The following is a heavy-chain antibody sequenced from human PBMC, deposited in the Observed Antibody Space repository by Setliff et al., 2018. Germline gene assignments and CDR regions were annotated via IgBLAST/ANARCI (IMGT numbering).Heavy chain of an antibody. Sequence: GESLKISCVASGFTFSSYSMNWVRQAPGKGLEWVASISSSSSYIYEAESVRGRFTISRDNAKNSLFVQMNSLRAEDTAVYYCARDLRGILTLHDFDSWGQGTLVTVSS. J-gene: IGHJ4*02. V-gene: IGHV3-21*01. CDR2: ISSSSSYI. D-gene: IGHD2-15*01. CDR1: GFTFSSYS. CDR3: ARDLRGILTLHDFDS.